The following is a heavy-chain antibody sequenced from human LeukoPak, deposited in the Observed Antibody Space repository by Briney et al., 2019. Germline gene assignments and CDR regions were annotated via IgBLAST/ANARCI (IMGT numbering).Heavy chain of an antibody. CDR3: ARDRANYYDSSGYFY. CDR2: ISAYNGNT. D-gene: IGHD3-22*01. CDR1: GYTFTSYG. Sequence: GASVKVSCKASGYTFTSYGTSWVRQAPGQGLEWMGWISAYNGNTNYAQKLQGRVTMTTDTSTSTAYMELRRLRSDDTAVYYCARDRANYYDSSGYFYWGQGTLVTVSS. J-gene: IGHJ4*02. V-gene: IGHV1-18*01.